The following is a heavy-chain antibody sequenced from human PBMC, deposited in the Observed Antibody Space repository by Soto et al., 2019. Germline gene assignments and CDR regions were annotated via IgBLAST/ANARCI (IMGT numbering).Heavy chain of an antibody. J-gene: IGHJ3*02. V-gene: IGHV5-10-1*01. CDR3: ARRSGYDSVVAFDI. Sequence: SGESLKISCKGSGYSFTSYWISWVRQMPGKCLEWMGRIDPSDSYTNYSPSFQGHVTISADKSISTAYLQWSSLKASDTAMYYCARRSGYDSVVAFDIWGQGTMVTVSS. CDR2: IDPSDSYT. CDR1: GYSFTSYW. D-gene: IGHD5-12*01.